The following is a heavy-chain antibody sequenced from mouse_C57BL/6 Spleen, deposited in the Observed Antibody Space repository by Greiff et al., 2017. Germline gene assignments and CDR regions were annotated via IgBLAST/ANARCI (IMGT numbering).Heavy chain of an antibody. CDR2: IWSGGST. CDR3: ARPLYYDFYAMDY. CDR1: GFSLTSYG. V-gene: IGHV2-2*01. J-gene: IGHJ4*01. D-gene: IGHD2-4*01. Sequence: VQRVESGPGLVQPSQSLSITCTVSGFSLTSYGVHWVRQSPGKGLEWLGVIWSGGSTDYNAAFISRLSISKDNSKSQVFFKMNSLQADDTAIYYCARPLYYDFYAMDYWGQGTSVTVSS.